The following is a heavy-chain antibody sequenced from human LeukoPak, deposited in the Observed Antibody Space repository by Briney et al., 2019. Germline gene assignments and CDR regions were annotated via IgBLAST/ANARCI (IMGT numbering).Heavy chain of an antibody. Sequence: GGSLRLSCAASGFTFSSYSMNWVRQAPGKGLEWVSSISSSSSYIYYADSVKGRFTISRDNAKNSLYLQMNSLRAEDTAVYYCARDRSTGDMNWFDLWGQGTLVTVSS. CDR3: ARDRSTGDMNWFDL. V-gene: IGHV3-21*01. D-gene: IGHD7-27*01. CDR2: ISSSSSYI. J-gene: IGHJ5*02. CDR1: GFTFSSYS.